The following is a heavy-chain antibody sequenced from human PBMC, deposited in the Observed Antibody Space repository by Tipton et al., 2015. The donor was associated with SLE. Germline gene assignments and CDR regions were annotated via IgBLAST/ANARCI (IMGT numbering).Heavy chain of an antibody. CDR2: IYTSGST. D-gene: IGHD6-19*01. CDR1: GGSISSYY. V-gene: IGHV4-4*08. Sequence: TLSLTCTVSGGSISSYYWSWIRQPPGQGLEWIGYIYTSGSTNYNPSLKSRVTISVDTSKNQFSLKLSSVTAADTAVYYCARDQAVAGSYYFDYWGQGTLVTVSS. J-gene: IGHJ4*02. CDR3: ARDQAVAGSYYFDY.